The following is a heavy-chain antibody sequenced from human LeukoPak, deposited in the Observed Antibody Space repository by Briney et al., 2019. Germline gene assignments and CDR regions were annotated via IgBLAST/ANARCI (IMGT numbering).Heavy chain of an antibody. V-gene: IGHV1-18*01. Sequence: ASVEVSCKASGYTFTSYGISWVRQAPGQGLEWMGWISAYNGNTNYAQKLQGRVTMTTDTSTSTAYMELRSLRSDDTAVYYCARERYCGGDCSGWYFDLWGRGTLVTVSS. CDR1: GYTFTSYG. CDR2: ISAYNGNT. D-gene: IGHD2-21*02. CDR3: ARERYCGGDCSGWYFDL. J-gene: IGHJ2*01.